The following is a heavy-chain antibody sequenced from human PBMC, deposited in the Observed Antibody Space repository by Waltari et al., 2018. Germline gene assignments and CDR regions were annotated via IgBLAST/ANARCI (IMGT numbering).Heavy chain of an antibody. CDR1: GYSISSGYY. Sequence: QVQLQESGPGLVKPSETLSLTCAVSGYSISSGYYWGWIRQPPGKGLEWIGSIYHSGSTYSNPSPKSRVTISVDTSKNQFSLKLSSVTAADTAVYYCATYSSGWHDFDYWGQGTLVTVSS. CDR2: IYHSGST. V-gene: IGHV4-38-2*01. J-gene: IGHJ4*02. CDR3: ATYSSGWHDFDY. D-gene: IGHD6-19*01.